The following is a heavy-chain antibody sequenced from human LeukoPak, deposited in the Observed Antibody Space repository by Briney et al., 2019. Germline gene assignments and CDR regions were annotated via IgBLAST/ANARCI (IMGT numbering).Heavy chain of an antibody. CDR3: ARVPLPEQHVDY. D-gene: IGHD6-13*01. Sequence: SETLSLTCTVSGGSISSYYWSWIRQPPGKGLEWIGYIYYSGSTNYNPSLKSRVTISVDTSKNQFSLKLSSVTAADTAVYYYARVPLPEQHVDYWGQGTLVTVSS. V-gene: IGHV4-59*08. CDR2: IYYSGST. CDR1: GGSISSYY. J-gene: IGHJ4*02.